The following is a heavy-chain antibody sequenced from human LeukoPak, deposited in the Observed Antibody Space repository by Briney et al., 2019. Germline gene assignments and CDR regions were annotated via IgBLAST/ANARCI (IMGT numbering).Heavy chain of an antibody. V-gene: IGHV1-69*13. CDR1: GGTFSSYA. Sequence: SVKVSCKASGGTFSSYAISWVRQAPGQGLEWMGGIIPIFGTANYAQKFQGRVTITADESTSTAYMELSGLRSEDTAVYYCARDAQCGSSGYYYVGCWFDPWGQGTLVTVPS. CDR2: IIPIFGTA. D-gene: IGHD3-22*01. J-gene: IGHJ5*02. CDR3: ARDAQCGSSGYYYVGCWFDP.